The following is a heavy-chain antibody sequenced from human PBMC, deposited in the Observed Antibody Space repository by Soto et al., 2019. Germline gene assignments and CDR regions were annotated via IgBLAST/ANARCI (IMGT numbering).Heavy chain of an antibody. V-gene: IGHV3-23*01. CDR2: ISGTDGST. D-gene: IGHD2-2*01. CDR1: AFTFRTYD. CDR3: AKRACSTASCSYYDY. Sequence: EVQLLESGGGLLQPGGSLRLSCAASAFTFRTYDMSWVRQAPGKGLEWVSGISGTDGSTSYIDSVKGRFTISRDDSENTLYLQMNSLRAEDTAVYYCAKRACSTASCSYYDYWGQGTLVTVSS. J-gene: IGHJ4*02.